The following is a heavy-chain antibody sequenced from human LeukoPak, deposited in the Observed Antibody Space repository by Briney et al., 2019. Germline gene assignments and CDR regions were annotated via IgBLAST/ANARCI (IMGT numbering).Heavy chain of an antibody. D-gene: IGHD5-24*01. V-gene: IGHV4-4*07. J-gene: IGHJ6*03. Sequence: SETLSLTCTVSGGSINNYYWSWIRQPAGKGLEWIGRISTSGSTIYNPSLKSRVTMSVDTSKNQFSLKLTSVTAADTAVYYCARQNGYNSYYYYYYMDVWGKGTTVTISS. CDR3: ARQNGYNSYYYYYYMDV. CDR2: ISTSGST. CDR1: GGSINNYY.